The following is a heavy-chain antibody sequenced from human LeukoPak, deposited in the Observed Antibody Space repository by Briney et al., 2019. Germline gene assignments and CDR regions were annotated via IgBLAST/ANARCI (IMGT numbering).Heavy chain of an antibody. CDR1: GFTFSSYS. V-gene: IGHV3-21*01. Sequence: GGSLRLSCAASGFTFSSYSMNWVRQAPGKGLEWVSSISSSSSYIYYADSVKGRFTISRDNAKNSLYLQMNSLRAEDTAVYYCARERPTSAPTDPWGQGTLVTVSS. J-gene: IGHJ5*02. CDR3: ARERPTSAPTDP. CDR2: ISSSSSYI.